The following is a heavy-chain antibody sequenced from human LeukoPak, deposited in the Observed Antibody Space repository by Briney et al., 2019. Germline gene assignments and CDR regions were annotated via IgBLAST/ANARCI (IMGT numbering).Heavy chain of an antibody. D-gene: IGHD3-3*01. CDR2: TIPIFGTA. CDR1: GGTFSSYA. J-gene: IGHJ6*03. V-gene: IGHV1-69*01. Sequence: VASVKVSCKASGGTFSSYAISWVRQAPGQGLEWMGGTIPIFGTANYAQKFQGRVTITADVSTSTAYMELSSLRSEDTAVYYCARTIFGVVMDYYYYYYMDVWGKGTTVTVSS. CDR3: ARTIFGVVMDYYYYYYMDV.